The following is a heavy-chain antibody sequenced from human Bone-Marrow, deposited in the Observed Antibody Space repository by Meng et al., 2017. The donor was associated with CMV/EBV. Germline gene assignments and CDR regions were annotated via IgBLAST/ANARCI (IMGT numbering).Heavy chain of an antibody. J-gene: IGHJ4*02. D-gene: IGHD2-2*01. CDR2: IYPGDSDT. CDR3: ARRSCSSTSCYVDY. Sequence: GESLKISCKGSGYSFTSYWIGWVRQMPGKGLEWMGIIYPGDSDTRYGPSFQGHVTISADKSISTAYLQWSSLKASDTAMYYCARRSCSSTSCYVDYWGQGTLVTVSS. V-gene: IGHV5-51*01. CDR1: GYSFTSYW.